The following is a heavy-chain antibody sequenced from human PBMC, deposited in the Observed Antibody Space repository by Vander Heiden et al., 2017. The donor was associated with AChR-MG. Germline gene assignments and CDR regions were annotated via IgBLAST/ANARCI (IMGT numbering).Heavy chain of an antibody. CDR1: GFTFSNYA. V-gene: IGHV3-23*01. D-gene: IGHD2-15*01. J-gene: IGHJ5*02. Sequence: EVQLLESGGGLVQPGGSLRLSCAASGFTFSNYAILWVRQAPGKGLECVSTITASGSGSTTYYADSVKGRFTISRDNSKNTLYLQMNSLRAEDTAVYFCAKGGWTSFSDPWGQGTLVTVSS. CDR3: AKGGWTSFSDP. CDR2: ITASGSGSTT.